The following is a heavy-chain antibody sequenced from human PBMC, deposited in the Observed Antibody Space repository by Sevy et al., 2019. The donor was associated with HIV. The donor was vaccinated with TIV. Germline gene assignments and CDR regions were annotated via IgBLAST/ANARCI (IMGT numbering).Heavy chain of an antibody. V-gene: IGHV1-18*01. CDR1: SYTVGSYG. Sequence: ASVKVSCKASSYTVGSYGITWVRQAPGQGLEWMEWISTYNGNTKYAQKLQGRATLTTDTSTSTVYMELTNLRSDDTAVYFCARGAPIPATIPDYFDYWGQGTLVTVSS. CDR2: ISTYNGNT. J-gene: IGHJ4*02. CDR3: ARGAPIPATIPDYFDY. D-gene: IGHD2-2*02.